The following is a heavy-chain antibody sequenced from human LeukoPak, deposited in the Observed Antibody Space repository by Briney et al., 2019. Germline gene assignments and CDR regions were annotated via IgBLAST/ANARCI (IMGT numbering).Heavy chain of an antibody. CDR3: AKAFQGGVVVTAIYFDY. D-gene: IGHD2-21*02. Sequence: ASVKVSCKASGGTFSSYAISWVRQAPGQGLEWMGGIIPIFGTANYAQKFQGRVTITADESTSTAYMELSSLRSEDTAVYYCAKAFQGGVVVTAIYFDYWGQGTLVTVSS. J-gene: IGHJ4*02. CDR1: GGTFSSYA. V-gene: IGHV1-69*13. CDR2: IIPIFGTA.